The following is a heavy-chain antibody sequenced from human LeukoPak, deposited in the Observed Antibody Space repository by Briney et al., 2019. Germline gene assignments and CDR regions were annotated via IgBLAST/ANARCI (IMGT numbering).Heavy chain of an antibody. CDR2: INHSGSA. J-gene: IGHJ4*02. CDR1: GGSFSGYY. CDR3: ARGQGTVTTH. V-gene: IGHV4-34*01. D-gene: IGHD4-17*01. Sequence: SETLSLTCDVYGGSFSGYYWTWIRQPPGKGLEWIGEINHSGSANYNPSLKSRVTISLDTSKNQFSLKLSSVTAADTAVYYCARGQGTVTTHWGQGTLVTVSS.